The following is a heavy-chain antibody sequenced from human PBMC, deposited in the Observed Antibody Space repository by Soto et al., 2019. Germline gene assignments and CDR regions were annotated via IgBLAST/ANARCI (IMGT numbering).Heavy chain of an antibody. CDR3: ARGRDSSSWYEIHDSYYVMDF. CDR1: GGSISSYY. V-gene: IGHV4-59*01. J-gene: IGHJ6*04. Sequence: SETLSLTCTVSGGSISSYYWSWIRQPPGKGLEWIGYIYYSGSTNYNPSLKSRVTISVDTSKNQFSLKLSSVTAADTAVYYCARGRDSSSWYEIHDSYYVMDFWGKGTTVTVSS. D-gene: IGHD6-13*01. CDR2: IYYSGST.